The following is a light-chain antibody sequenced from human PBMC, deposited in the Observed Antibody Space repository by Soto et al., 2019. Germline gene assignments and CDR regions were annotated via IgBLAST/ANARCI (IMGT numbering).Light chain of an antibody. CDR2: DAA. J-gene: IGKJ2*01. CDR3: QQYNIGYT. Sequence: IQMTQSPSTLSASVGDRVTITCQASQSINKWVAWFQQKSGRAPKLLIYDAATLQSGVPSRFSGTGSGTDFSLTISSLQPEDFATYYCQQYNIGYTFGQGTRLDIK. CDR1: QSINKW. V-gene: IGKV1-5*01.